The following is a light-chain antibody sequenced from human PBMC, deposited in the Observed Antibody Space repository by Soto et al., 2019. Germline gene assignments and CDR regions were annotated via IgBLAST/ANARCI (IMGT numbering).Light chain of an antibody. Sequence: EIVMTQSAATLSVSPGGRVTLSWRASQSVSSRLAWYHQKPGQSPRLLIYGASTRATGIPARFSGSGSGTEFTLTISSLKSEDFGLYYCHQYNNFWTFGQGTKVDIK. J-gene: IGKJ1*01. CDR3: HQYNNFWT. V-gene: IGKV3-15*01. CDR2: GAS. CDR1: QSVSSR.